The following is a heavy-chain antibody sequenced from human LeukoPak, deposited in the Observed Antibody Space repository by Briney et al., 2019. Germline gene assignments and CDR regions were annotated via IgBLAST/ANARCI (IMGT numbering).Heavy chain of an antibody. CDR2: VSSHGNDG. V-gene: IGHV3-30*17. D-gene: IGHD5-24*01. J-gene: IGHJ4*02. CDR1: EFTFSNYA. Sequence: GGSLRLSCAVSEFTFSNYAMHWVRQPPGKGLEWVAVVSSHGNDGYYADSVRGRFTISRDNSKNTLYLQIDSLRLEDTAIYYCTRDAYNVNDFDYWGQGTLVTVSS. CDR3: TRDAYNVNDFDY.